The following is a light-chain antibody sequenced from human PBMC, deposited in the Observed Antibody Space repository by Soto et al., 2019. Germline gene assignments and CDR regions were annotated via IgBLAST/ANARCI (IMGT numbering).Light chain of an antibody. CDR2: DAS. CDR1: QTVSSY. V-gene: IGKV3-11*01. CDR3: QHRMNWPLT. Sequence: EIVLTQSPATLSLSPGERATLSCRASQTVSSYLLWYQQKPGQAPRLLIYDASNRATGVPARFTGSGPETDFTLTISSLEPEDFAVYYCQHRMNWPLTFGQGTRLEIK. J-gene: IGKJ5*01.